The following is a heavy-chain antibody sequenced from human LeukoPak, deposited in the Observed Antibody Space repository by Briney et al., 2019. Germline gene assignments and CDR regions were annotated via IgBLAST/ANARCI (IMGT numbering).Heavy chain of an antibody. CDR1: GYTFTGYY. CDR3: ARDIEWFGELLTDY. Sequence: ASVKVSCKASGYTFTGYYMHWVRQAPGQGLEWMRWINPNSGGTNYAQKFQGRVTMTRDTSISTAYMELSRLRSDDTAVYYCARDIEWFGELLTDYWGQGTLVTVSS. J-gene: IGHJ4*02. D-gene: IGHD3-10*01. V-gene: IGHV1-2*02. CDR2: INPNSGGT.